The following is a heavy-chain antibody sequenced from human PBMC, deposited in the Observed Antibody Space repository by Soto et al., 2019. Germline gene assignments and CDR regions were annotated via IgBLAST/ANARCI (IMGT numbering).Heavy chain of an antibody. CDR1: GYTFTGYA. CDR3: AKESGSYPEYYFHY. D-gene: IGHD1-26*01. CDR2: INGGNGNT. J-gene: IGHJ4*02. V-gene: IGHV1-3*01. Sequence: ASVKVSCKASGYTFTGYAMHWVRQAPGQRLEWMGWINGGNGNTKYSQKLQGRVIITRGTAASTAYMELSSLRSEDTAVYYCAKESGSYPEYYFHYWGQGTLVTVSS.